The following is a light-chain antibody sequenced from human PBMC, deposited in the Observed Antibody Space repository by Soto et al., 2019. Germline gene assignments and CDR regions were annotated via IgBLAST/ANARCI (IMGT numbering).Light chain of an antibody. Sequence: EIVLTQSPATLSAFPGDRVTLSCRASQALNTRLAWYQHKPGQAPRLLIYITSNRAAGVPARFSAWGSETDFTLTISDVEPEDFAVYYCHQRQSWPRTFGQGTKVEIK. CDR2: ITS. J-gene: IGKJ1*01. V-gene: IGKV3-11*01. CDR3: HQRQSWPRT. CDR1: QALNTR.